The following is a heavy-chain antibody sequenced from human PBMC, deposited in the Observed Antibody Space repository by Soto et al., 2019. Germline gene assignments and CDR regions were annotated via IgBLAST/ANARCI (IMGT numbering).Heavy chain of an antibody. V-gene: IGHV4-34*01. J-gene: IGHJ5*01. Sequence: ETRSLTCAWVDVPFSYFYWGGTRQSPGKGLEWIGEISNSGRTYYNPSLKSRVTISGDTSKNQFSMEVRSVAAADTGTYYCARGRREIATRWSDSWGQGILVTVSS. CDR2: ISNSGRT. CDR3: ARGRREIATRWSDS. CDR1: DVPFSYFY. D-gene: IGHD1-1*01.